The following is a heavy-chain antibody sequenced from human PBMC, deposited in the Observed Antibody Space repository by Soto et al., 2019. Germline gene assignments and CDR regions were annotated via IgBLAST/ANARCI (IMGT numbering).Heavy chain of an antibody. J-gene: IGHJ4*02. Sequence: QITLKESGPTLVKPTQTLTLTCTFSGFSLSTSGVGVGWIRQPPGKALEWLALIYWDADKRYSPSLKSRLTITKNTPKHQAVLTKTNMDPVDTATYYCAHDLKGGGYNWGWGQGTLVTVSS. CDR3: AHDLKGGGYNWG. CDR2: IYWDADK. CDR1: GFSLSTSGVG. D-gene: IGHD5-12*01. V-gene: IGHV2-5*02.